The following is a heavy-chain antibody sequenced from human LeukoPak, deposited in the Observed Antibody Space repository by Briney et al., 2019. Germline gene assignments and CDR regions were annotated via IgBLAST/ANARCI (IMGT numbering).Heavy chain of an antibody. D-gene: IGHD2-15*01. V-gene: IGHV4-39*07. Sequence: SETLSLPCTVSGGSISSSSDYWSWIRQPPGKGLEWIGSIYYSGSTYYNPSLKSRVTISVDRSKNQFSLKLSSVTAADTAVYYCARGGYCSGGSCPGDFDIWGQGTKVTVSS. J-gene: IGHJ3*02. CDR3: ARGGYCSGGSCPGDFDI. CDR2: IYYSGST. CDR1: GGSISSSSDY.